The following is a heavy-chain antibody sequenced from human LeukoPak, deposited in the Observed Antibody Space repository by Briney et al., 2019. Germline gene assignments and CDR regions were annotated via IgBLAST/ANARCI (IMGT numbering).Heavy chain of an antibody. J-gene: IGHJ4*02. Sequence: GGSLRLSCAASGFTFRSYGMHWVRQAPGKGLEWVAVIWYDGSDKYFADSVKGRFTISRDNSNNTLYLQMNSPRVEDTAVYYCARGKMSVDYWGQGTLVTVSS. CDR3: ARGKMSVDY. V-gene: IGHV3-33*03. D-gene: IGHD3-16*01. CDR2: IWYDGSDK. CDR1: GFTFRSYG.